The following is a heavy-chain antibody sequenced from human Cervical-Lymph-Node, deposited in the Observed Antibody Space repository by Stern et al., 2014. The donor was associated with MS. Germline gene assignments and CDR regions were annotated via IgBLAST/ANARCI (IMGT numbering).Heavy chain of an antibody. V-gene: IGHV1-69*01. D-gene: IGHD4/OR15-4a*01. CDR2: VGPIFNTT. CDR1: GDTFISYA. J-gene: IGHJ6*02. CDR3: ARVLRETFYYYYGMEV. Sequence: QVQLVESGAEVKKPGSSVKVSCKASGDTFISYAFSWVRQAPGQGLEWVGGVGPIFNTTNYAQKVQDRVMITEDEAQSTVYLEMSSLRSEDTAVYDGARVLRETFYYYYGMEVWGQGTRVTVSS.